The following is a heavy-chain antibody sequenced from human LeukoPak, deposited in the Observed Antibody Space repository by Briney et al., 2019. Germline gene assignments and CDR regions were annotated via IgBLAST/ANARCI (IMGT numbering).Heavy chain of an antibody. Sequence: SETLSLTCTVSGGSISSYYWSWIRQPPGKGLEWIGYIYYIGSTNYNPSLKSRVTISVDTSKNQFSLKLSSVTAADTAVYYCARTRYYYNSRSYGAPYYFDYWGQGTLVTVSS. CDR1: GGSISSYY. V-gene: IGHV4-59*01. D-gene: IGHD3-10*01. J-gene: IGHJ4*02. CDR3: ARTRYYYNSRSYGAPYYFDY. CDR2: IYYIGST.